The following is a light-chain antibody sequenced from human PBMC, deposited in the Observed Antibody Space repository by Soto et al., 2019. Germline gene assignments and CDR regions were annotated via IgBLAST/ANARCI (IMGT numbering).Light chain of an antibody. V-gene: IGKV3-11*01. J-gene: IGKJ4*02. CDR2: DAT. CDR1: QSVNNY. Sequence: EIVLKQSPGTLSLSPGERATLSCRASQSVNNYLAWYQQKPGQAPRLLIFDATNRATGIPARFSGSGSGTDFTLTITSLEAEDFGVYYCLQLGNWPWFTYGGGTRVEIK. CDR3: LQLGNWPWFT.